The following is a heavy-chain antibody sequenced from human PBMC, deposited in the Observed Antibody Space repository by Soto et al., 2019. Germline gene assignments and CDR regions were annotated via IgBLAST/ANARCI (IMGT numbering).Heavy chain of an antibody. CDR2: ISWNSGTI. CDR3: AKDIKCTGWYFGPDL. Sequence: VQLVESGGGLVQPGRSLRLSCAASGFTFDDHAMHWVRQGPGKGLEWVSGISWNSGTIVYADSVKGRFTISRDNTKNSLYLHMDSLRAEDTALYYCAKDIKCTGWYFGPDLWGQGTTVTVSS. CDR1: GFTFDDHA. V-gene: IGHV3-9*01. J-gene: IGHJ6*02. D-gene: IGHD6-19*01.